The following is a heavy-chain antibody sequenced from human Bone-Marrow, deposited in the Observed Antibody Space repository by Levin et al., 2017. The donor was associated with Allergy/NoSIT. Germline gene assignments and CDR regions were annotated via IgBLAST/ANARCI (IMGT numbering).Heavy chain of an antibody. V-gene: IGHV1-69*13. Sequence: SVKVSCKASGDTFNRYIISWVRQAHGQGLEWMGGIIPIYNTPKYAQKFQGRVTIIAEDSTGTGYMELSSLTSEDTAGYYCARDGLGYCSGDNCLDAFDVWGQGTMVIVSS. CDR3: ARDGLGYCSGDNCLDAFDV. D-gene: IGHD2-15*01. CDR2: IIPIYNTP. J-gene: IGHJ3*01. CDR1: GDTFNRYI.